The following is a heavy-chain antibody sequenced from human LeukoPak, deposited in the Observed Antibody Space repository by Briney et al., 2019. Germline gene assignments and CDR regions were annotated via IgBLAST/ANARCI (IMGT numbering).Heavy chain of an antibody. D-gene: IGHD1-26*01. Sequence: GGSLRLSCAASGFTFSSYAMHWVRQAPGKGLEWVAVISYDGSNKYYADSVKGRFTISRDNSKNTLYLQMNSLRAEDTAVYYCARISGYSGSYHFDYWGQGTLVTVTS. J-gene: IGHJ4*02. CDR2: ISYDGSNK. CDR3: ARISGYSGSYHFDY. V-gene: IGHV3-30*04. CDR1: GFTFSSYA.